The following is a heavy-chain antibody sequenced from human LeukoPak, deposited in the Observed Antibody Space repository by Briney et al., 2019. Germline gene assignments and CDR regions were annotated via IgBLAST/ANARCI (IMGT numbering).Heavy chain of an antibody. CDR1: GYTFTSYA. J-gene: IGHJ6*03. CDR3: ARVLRELHYYYYMDV. V-gene: IGHV7-4-1*02. D-gene: IGHD1-26*01. CDR2: INTNTGNP. Sequence: ASVKVSCKASGYTFTSYAMNWVRQAPGQGLEWMGWINTNTGNPTYAQGFTGRFVFSLDTSVSTAYLQISSLKAEDTAVYYCARVLRELHYYYYMDVWGKGTTVTVSS.